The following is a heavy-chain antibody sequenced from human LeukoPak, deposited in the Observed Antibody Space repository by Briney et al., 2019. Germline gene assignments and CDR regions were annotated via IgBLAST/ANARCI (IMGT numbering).Heavy chain of an antibody. CDR3: ASSNGHLDH. V-gene: IGHV3-48*02. CDR2: ITGSSTT. D-gene: IGHD2-8*01. Sequence: GGSLRLSCAASGFTFSPYSMNWVRQAPGKGLEWVSYITGSSTTMYGDSVRGRFTISRDNAKNSLYLQMNSLRDEDTAVYCCASSNGHLDHWGQGTLVTVSS. CDR1: GFTFSPYS. J-gene: IGHJ4*02.